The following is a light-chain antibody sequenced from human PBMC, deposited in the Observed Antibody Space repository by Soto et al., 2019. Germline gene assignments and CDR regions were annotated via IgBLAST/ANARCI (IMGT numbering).Light chain of an antibody. Sequence: DIQMTQSPSTLSASVGDRVTITCRASQSISSWLAWYQQKPGKAPNLLIYKAFSLESGVPSRFSGSGSGTEYTLTISSLQPDGFAADDCQQYNSYPLTCGVGAKVEIK. V-gene: IGKV1-5*03. CDR2: KAF. J-gene: IGKJ4*01. CDR3: QQYNSYPLT. CDR1: QSISSW.